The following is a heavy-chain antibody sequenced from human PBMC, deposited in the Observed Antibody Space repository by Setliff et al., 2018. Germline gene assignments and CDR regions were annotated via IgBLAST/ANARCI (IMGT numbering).Heavy chain of an antibody. CDR2: FDPEDGET. J-gene: IGHJ3*02. D-gene: IGHD2-15*01. Sequence: GASVKVSCKVSGYTLTELSMHWVRQAPGKGLEWMGGFDPEDGETIYAQKFQGRVTVTEDTSTDTAYMELSSLRSEDTAVYYCATNSGGNTIDAFDIWGQGTMVTVSS. CDR3: ATNSGGNTIDAFDI. CDR1: GYTLTELS. V-gene: IGHV1-24*01.